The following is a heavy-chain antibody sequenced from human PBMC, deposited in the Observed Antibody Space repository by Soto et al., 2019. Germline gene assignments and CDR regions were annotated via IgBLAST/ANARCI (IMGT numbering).Heavy chain of an antibody. J-gene: IGHJ4*02. CDR2: ISSSSSTI. CDR3: ARGFSGGDY. D-gene: IGHD1-26*01. Sequence: GGSHRLSFVDAECIFIGYSRNRVRQAPGKGLEWVSYISSSSSTIYYADSVKGRFTISRDNSKNTLYLQMNSLRAEDTAVYYCARGFSGGDYWGQGTLVNVSS. CDR1: ECIFIGYS. V-gene: IGHV3-48*01.